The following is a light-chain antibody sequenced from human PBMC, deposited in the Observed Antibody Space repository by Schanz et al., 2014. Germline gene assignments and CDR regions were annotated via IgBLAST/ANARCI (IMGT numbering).Light chain of an antibody. CDR2: AAS. Sequence: DIQMTQSPSSLSASVGDRVTITCRASQNISNYLNWYQRNPGKAPKLLIYAASSLQSGVPSRFSGSGSGTDFTLTISSLQPEDFATYYCQQSYSMPRTFGHGTKVEI. CDR3: QQSYSMPRT. J-gene: IGKJ1*01. CDR1: QNISNY. V-gene: IGKV1-39*01.